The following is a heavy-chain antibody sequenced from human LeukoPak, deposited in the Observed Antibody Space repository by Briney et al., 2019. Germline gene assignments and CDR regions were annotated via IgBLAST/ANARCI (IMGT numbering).Heavy chain of an antibody. D-gene: IGHD2-2*01. Sequence: ASVKVSCKASGGTFGSYAISWVRQAPGQGLEWMGGIIPIFGTANYAQKFQGRVTITADESTSTAYMELSSLRSEDTAVYYCARDTSKRYCSSTSCYRGYYYYYMDVWGKGTTVTVSS. CDR1: GGTFGSYA. V-gene: IGHV1-69*13. CDR3: ARDTSKRYCSSTSCYRGYYYYYMDV. CDR2: IIPIFGTA. J-gene: IGHJ6*03.